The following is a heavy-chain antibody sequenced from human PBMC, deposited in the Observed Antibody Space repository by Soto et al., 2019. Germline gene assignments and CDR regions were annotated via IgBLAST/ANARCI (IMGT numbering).Heavy chain of an antibody. CDR2: ISYDGSNK. J-gene: IGHJ4*02. CDR3: AREPYDSSSGFGYFDF. Sequence: GGSLRLSCAASGFTFSSYAMHWVRQAPGKGLEWVAVISYDGSNKYYADSVKGRFTISRDNAKSSLYLQMNSLRAEDTAVYYCAREPYDSSSGFGYFDFWGQGTLVTVSS. D-gene: IGHD6-6*01. V-gene: IGHV3-30-3*01. CDR1: GFTFSSYA.